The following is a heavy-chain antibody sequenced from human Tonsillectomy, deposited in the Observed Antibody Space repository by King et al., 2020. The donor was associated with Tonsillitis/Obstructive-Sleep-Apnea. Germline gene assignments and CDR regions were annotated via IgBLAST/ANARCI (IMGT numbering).Heavy chain of an antibody. V-gene: IGHV4-59*01. D-gene: IGHD3-3*01. CDR2: IYYSGST. J-gene: IGHJ3*02. Sequence: QLKESGPGLVKPSETLSLTCTVSGGSISSYYWSWIRQPPGKGLEWIGYIYYSGSTNYNPSLKSRVTISVDTSKNQFSLKLSSVTAADTAVYYCARDHSYDFWSGYYNNAFDIWGQGTMVTVSS. CDR3: ARDHSYDFWSGYYNNAFDI. CDR1: GGSISSYY.